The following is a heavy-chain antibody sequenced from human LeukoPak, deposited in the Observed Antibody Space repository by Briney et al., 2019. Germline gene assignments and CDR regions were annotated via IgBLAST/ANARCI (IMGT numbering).Heavy chain of an antibody. Sequence: PSETLSLTCTVSGDSISSYYWSWIRQPPGKGLEWIGFIYYSGSTNYNPSLKSRVTISVDTSKNQFSLKLSSVTAADTAVYYCAKFGESFAFLDYWGQGTLVTVSS. CDR1: GDSISSYY. D-gene: IGHD1-26*01. V-gene: IGHV4-59*01. CDR3: AKFGESFAFLDY. J-gene: IGHJ4*02. CDR2: IYYSGST.